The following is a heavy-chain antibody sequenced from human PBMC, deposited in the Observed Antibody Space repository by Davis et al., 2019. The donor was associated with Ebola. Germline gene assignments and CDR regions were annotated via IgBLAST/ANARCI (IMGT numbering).Heavy chain of an antibody. CDR2: IKSKTDGGTT. V-gene: IGHV3-15*01. CDR3: TTVWGSCYSEKCWFDP. J-gene: IGHJ5*02. Sequence: PGGSLTLSCAASGFTFSSYCMSCVRQAPGKRLEWVGRIKSKTDGGTTDYAAPVKGRFTISRDDSKNTLYLQMNSLKTEDTAVYYCTTVWGSCYSEKCWFDPWGQGTLVTVSS. CDR1: GFTFSSYC. D-gene: IGHD2-15*01.